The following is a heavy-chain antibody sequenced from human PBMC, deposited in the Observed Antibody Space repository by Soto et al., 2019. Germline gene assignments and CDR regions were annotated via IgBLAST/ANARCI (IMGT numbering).Heavy chain of an antibody. CDR2: IYWDDDK. D-gene: IGHD3-16*01. V-gene: IGHV2-5*02. Sequence: QITLKESGPPLVKPTQTLTLTCTFSGFSLSTSGVGVGWIRQPPGKALEWLALIYWDDDKRYSPSLKSRLTITKDPSKNQGVLTMTNRDPMDTATYYCAHSLYDYVWGTNWFDPWGQGTLVTVSS. CDR3: AHSLYDYVWGTNWFDP. CDR1: GFSLSTSGVG. J-gene: IGHJ5*02.